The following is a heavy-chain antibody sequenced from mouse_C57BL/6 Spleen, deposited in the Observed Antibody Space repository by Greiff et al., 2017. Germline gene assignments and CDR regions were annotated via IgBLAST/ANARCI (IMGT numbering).Heavy chain of an antibody. CDR1: GYTFTDYE. Sequence: VKLQESGAELVRPGASVTLSCKASGYTFTDYEMHWVKQTPVHGLEWIGAIDPETGGTAYNQKFKGKAILTADKSSSTAYMELRSLTSEDSAVYYCTRSYSNYVVYFDYWGQGTTLTVSS. J-gene: IGHJ2*01. D-gene: IGHD2-5*01. CDR2: IDPETGGT. CDR3: TRSYSNYVVYFDY. V-gene: IGHV1-15*01.